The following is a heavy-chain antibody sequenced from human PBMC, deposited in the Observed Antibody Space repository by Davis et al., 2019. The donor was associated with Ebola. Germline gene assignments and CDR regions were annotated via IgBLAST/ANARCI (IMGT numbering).Heavy chain of an antibody. Sequence: GESLKISCAASGFAFSTYVMSWLRQAPGKGLEWVSSITPSGDSTHYADSVKGRSTISRDNSKNMLYLQMNSLRAEDTAVYYCAKPDGPDYWGRGTLVTVSS. J-gene: IGHJ4*02. CDR1: GFAFSTYV. V-gene: IGHV3-23*01. CDR3: AKPDGPDY. CDR2: ITPSGDST. D-gene: IGHD2-8*01.